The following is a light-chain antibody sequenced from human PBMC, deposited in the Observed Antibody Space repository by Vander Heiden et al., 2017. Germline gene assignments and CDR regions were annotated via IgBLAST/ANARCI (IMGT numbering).Light chain of an antibody. CDR1: SGSVSACTY. Sequence: QTVVTQKPSFSVSPGGTVTLTCGLSSGSVSACTYPSRYQQTPGHAPRTLIYSTNTPASGVPDRFSGSILGNTAALTITGAQAEDESDYYCVLYMGSGIWVFGGGTKLTVL. V-gene: IGLV8-61*01. CDR3: VLYMGSGIWV. CDR2: STN. J-gene: IGLJ3*02.